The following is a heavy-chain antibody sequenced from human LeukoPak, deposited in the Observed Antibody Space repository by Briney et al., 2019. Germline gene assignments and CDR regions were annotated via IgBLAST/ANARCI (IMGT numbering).Heavy chain of an antibody. CDR3: AIQAGDFDY. CDR1: GFTFSSYG. Sequence: GRSLRLSCAASGFTFSSYGMHLVRQAPGKGLEWVAVISYDGSNKYYVDSVKGRFTISRDNSKNTLYLQMNSLRAEDTAVYYCAIQAGDFDYWGQGTLVTVSS. V-gene: IGHV3-30*03. CDR2: ISYDGSNK. D-gene: IGHD4-17*01. J-gene: IGHJ4*02.